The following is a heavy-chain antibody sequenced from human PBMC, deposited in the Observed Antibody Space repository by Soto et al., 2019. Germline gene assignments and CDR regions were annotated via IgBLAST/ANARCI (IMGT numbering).Heavy chain of an antibody. CDR1: GFSLSTSGVG. CDR3: AHIYDSSGYSPY. J-gene: IGHJ4*02. D-gene: IGHD3-22*01. Sequence: QITLKESGPTLVKPTQTLTLTCTFSGFSLSTSGVGVGWIRQPPGKALEWLAVIYWDDDKRYSPSLNSRLTITKDTSKNRVVLTMTNMDPVDTATYYCAHIYDSSGYSPYWGQGTLVTVSS. V-gene: IGHV2-5*02. CDR2: IYWDDDK.